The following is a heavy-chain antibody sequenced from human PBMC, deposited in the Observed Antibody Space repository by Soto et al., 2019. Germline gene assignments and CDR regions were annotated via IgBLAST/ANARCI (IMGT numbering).Heavy chain of an antibody. CDR1: GFTFSSYG. Sequence: GVSLRLSCAASGFTFSSYGMSWVRQAPGKGLEWVSSITGNAVSTYYADSVKGRFTISRDNSKNTLFLQMNDLRVEDTAVYFCGKDHGYISSSNYFDHWGQGTQGTVSS. V-gene: IGHV3-23*01. CDR3: GKDHGYISSSNYFDH. CDR2: ITGNAVST. J-gene: IGHJ4*02. D-gene: IGHD6-13*01.